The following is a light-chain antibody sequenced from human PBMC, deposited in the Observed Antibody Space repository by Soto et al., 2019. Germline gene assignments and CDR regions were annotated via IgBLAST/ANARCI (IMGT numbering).Light chain of an antibody. CDR1: QSISSW. CDR3: QQYHRYSYT. J-gene: IGKJ2*01. Sequence: DIQMTQSPSTLSASVGDRVTITCRASQSISSWLAWYQQKPGKAPKLLIYKASSLESGIPSRFSGSVSGTEFTLNISSLQPDDFATYYCQQYHRYSYTFGKGPKLEIK. V-gene: IGKV1-5*03. CDR2: KAS.